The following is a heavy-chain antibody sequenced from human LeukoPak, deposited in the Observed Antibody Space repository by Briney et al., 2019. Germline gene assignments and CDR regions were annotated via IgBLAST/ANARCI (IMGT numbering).Heavy chain of an antibody. CDR2: IDWDDDK. D-gene: IGHD5-18*01. Sequence: SGPALVKPPQTLTLTCTFSGFSLGTRGMCVGWIRQPPGKALEWLALIDWDDDKYYSTSLKTRLTISKDTSKNQVVLTMTNMDPVDTATYYCARISRGYLFDYWGQGTLVTVSS. CDR3: ARISRGYLFDY. V-gene: IGHV2-70*01. CDR1: GFSLGTRGMC. J-gene: IGHJ4*02.